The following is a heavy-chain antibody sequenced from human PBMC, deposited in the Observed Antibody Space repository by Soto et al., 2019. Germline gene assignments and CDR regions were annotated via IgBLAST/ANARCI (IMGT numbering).Heavy chain of an antibody. D-gene: IGHD5-12*01. J-gene: IGHJ5*02. Sequence: SETLSLTCTVSGGSISSYYWSWIRQPPGKGLEWIGYIYYSGSTNYNPSLKSRVTISVDTSKNQFSLKLSSVTAADTAVYYCARNNGYDWDNRWFDPWGHVTLVTVSS. CDR2: IYYSGST. CDR3: ARNNGYDWDNRWFDP. V-gene: IGHV4-59*01. CDR1: GGSISSYY.